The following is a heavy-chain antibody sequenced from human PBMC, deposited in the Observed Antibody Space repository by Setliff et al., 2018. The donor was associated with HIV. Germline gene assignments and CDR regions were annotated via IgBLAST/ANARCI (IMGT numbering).Heavy chain of an antibody. CDR3: ATLQSSGWPHGIEY. J-gene: IGHJ4*02. V-gene: IGHV4-39*01. Sequence: SETLSLTCTVSGGSISSSSYYWGWIRQPPGKGLEWIGSIYYNGSTYYTSSLMGRVTISVDASKNQFSLKVNFVTASDTAVYYCATLQSSGWPHGIEYWGQGTLVTVSS. D-gene: IGHD6-19*01. CDR1: GGSISSSSYY. CDR2: IYYNGST.